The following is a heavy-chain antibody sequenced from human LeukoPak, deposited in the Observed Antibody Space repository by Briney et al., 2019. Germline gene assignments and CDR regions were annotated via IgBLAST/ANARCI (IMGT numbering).Heavy chain of an antibody. D-gene: IGHD2-15*01. V-gene: IGHV3-23*01. CDR1: GFTFRSYA. CDR3: AKDRVMTGSSSPPRYFDY. CDR2: ISGSGGSS. Sequence: GGSLRLSCAASGFTFRSYAMSWVRQAPGKGLEWVSAISGSGGSSYYADSVKGRFTISRDNSKNTLYLQMNSLRAEDTAVYYCAKDRVMTGSSSPPRYFDYWGQGTLVTVSS. J-gene: IGHJ4*02.